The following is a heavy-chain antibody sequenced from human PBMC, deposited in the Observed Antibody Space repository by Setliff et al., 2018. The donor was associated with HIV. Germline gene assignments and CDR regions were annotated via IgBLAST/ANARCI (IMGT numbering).Heavy chain of an antibody. Sequence: GGSLRLSCAASGFTFSTYWMHWVRQAPGKGLVWVSHINNDGRKTTYADSVKGRFTISRDNSKNTLYLQMNSLRAEDTAVYYCAKIQNPQGYYYDSSGYYPHPGSPDYWGQGTLVTVSS. CDR3: AKIQNPQGYYYDSSGYYPHPGSPDY. CDR2: INNDGRKT. V-gene: IGHV3-74*03. D-gene: IGHD3-22*01. CDR1: GFTFSTYW. J-gene: IGHJ4*02.